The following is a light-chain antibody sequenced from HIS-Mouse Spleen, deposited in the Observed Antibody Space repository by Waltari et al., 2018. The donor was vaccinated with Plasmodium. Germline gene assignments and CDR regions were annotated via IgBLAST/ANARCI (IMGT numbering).Light chain of an antibody. V-gene: IGLV2-14*03. J-gene: IGLJ2*01. CDR1: SSDVGGSNY. CDR2: DDS. Sequence: QSALTQPASVSGSPGPSITISCTGTSSDVGGSNYVSWYQQHPGKTPKLMIYDDSNRPSGFSNRFSGSKSGNTASLTISGLQAEDEADYYCSSYTSSSTLVFGGGTKLTVL. CDR3: SSYTSSSTLV.